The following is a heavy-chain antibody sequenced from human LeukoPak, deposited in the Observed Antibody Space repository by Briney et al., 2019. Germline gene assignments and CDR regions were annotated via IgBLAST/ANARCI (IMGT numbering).Heavy chain of an antibody. CDR2: IYYSGNT. J-gene: IGHJ6*03. CDR3: ARDVSGSWHMDV. V-gene: IGHV4-59*12. CDR1: SGSFGSYY. D-gene: IGHD3-16*01. Sequence: SETLSLTCTVSSGSFGSYYWSWIRQPPGKGLEWTGYIYYSGNTNYDPSLKSRVTISVDTSKNQFSLRLSSVTAADTAVYYCARDVSGSWHMDVWGKGTTVTVSS.